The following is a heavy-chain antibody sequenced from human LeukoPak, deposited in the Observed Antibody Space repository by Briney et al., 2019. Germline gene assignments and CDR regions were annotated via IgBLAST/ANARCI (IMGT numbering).Heavy chain of an antibody. CDR2: LRGNDET. CDR1: GISFRNYA. D-gene: IGHD3-10*01. J-gene: IGHJ4*02. V-gene: IGHV3-23*01. CDR3: ARASWVSDPDAVR. Sequence: GGSLRLSCAASGISFRNYAMSWVRQTPARGPEWVSSLRGNDETFYADSVKGRFTLSRDDSRNTVYLQLNNLRVEDTAIYYCARASWVSDPDAVRWGQGTQVTVSS.